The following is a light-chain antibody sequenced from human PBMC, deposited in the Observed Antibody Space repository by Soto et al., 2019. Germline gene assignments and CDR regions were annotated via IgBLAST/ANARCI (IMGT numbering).Light chain of an antibody. CDR1: QSVSSD. Sequence: EIVITQSPATLSVSPGERATLSCRASQSVSSDLAWYQQKPGQAPRLLIYGASTRATGIPATFSGSGSGTEFTLTISSMQSEDFAVYYCQQYNNWPFTFGGGTKVDIK. CDR2: GAS. V-gene: IGKV3-15*01. CDR3: QQYNNWPFT. J-gene: IGKJ4*01.